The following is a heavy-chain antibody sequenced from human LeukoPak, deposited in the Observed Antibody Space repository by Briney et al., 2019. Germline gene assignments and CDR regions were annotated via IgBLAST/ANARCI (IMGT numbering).Heavy chain of an antibody. Sequence: RGSLRLSCAASGFTFSSYAMSWVRQAPGKGLEWVSAISGSGGSTYYADSVKGRFTISRDNSKNTLYLQMNSLRAEDTAVYYCAKGSNSSGWYLSSYYYYGMDVWGQGTTVTVSS. V-gene: IGHV3-23*01. CDR2: ISGSGGST. J-gene: IGHJ6*02. CDR3: AKGSNSSGWYLSSYYYYGMDV. D-gene: IGHD6-19*01. CDR1: GFTFSSYA.